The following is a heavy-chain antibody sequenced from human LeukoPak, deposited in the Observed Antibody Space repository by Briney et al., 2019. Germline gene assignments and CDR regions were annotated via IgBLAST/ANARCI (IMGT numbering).Heavy chain of an antibody. Sequence: SETLSLTCTVSGGSISSSSYYWGWIRQPPGKGLEWIGSIYYSGSTYYNLSLKSRVTISVDTSKNQFSLKLRSVAAADTAVYYCASRNLYDFWSGYWSPWGQGTLVTVSS. CDR3: ASRNLYDFWSGYWSP. V-gene: IGHV4-39*01. CDR1: GGSISSSSYY. J-gene: IGHJ5*02. D-gene: IGHD3-3*01. CDR2: IYYSGST.